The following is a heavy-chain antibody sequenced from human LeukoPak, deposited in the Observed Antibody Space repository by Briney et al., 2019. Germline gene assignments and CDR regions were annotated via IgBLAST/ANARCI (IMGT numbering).Heavy chain of an antibody. CDR1: GYTFTSDY. J-gene: IGHJ1*01. CDR3: LRGEAAAASFQH. D-gene: IGHD6-13*01. Sequence: ASVKVSCKASGYTFTSDYMHWVRQAPGQGLEWMGIINPSGGSTSYAQKFQGRVTMTRDTSTSTVYMELSSLRSEDTAVYYCLRGEAAAASFQHWGQGTLVTVSS. V-gene: IGHV1-46*01. CDR2: INPSGGST.